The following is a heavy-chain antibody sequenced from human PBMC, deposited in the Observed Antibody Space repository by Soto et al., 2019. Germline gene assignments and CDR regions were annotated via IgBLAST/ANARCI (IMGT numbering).Heavy chain of an antibody. J-gene: IGHJ6*02. CDR3: ARDGSDSYGLDV. V-gene: IGHV4-4*07. Sequence: SETRSLTCTVSGGSVSGYYWSWIRQSAGKGLEWIGRIYNGGNTQYNPSLKSRVTMSADTSKNQFSLRLNSVTAADTAVYYCARDGSDSYGLDVWGQGTTVTVSS. CDR2: IYNGGNT. D-gene: IGHD3-10*01. CDR1: GGSVSGYY.